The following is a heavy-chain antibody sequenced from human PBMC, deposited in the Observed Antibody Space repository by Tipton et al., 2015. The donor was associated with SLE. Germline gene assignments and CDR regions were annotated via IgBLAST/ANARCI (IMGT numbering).Heavy chain of an antibody. V-gene: IGHV3-43D*03. D-gene: IGHD3-16*01. CDR2: ISWDGGST. Sequence: SLRLSCAASGFTFDDYAMHWVRQAPGKGLEWVSLISWDGGSTYYADSVKGRFTISRDSSKNSLYLQMNSLRAEDTALYYCAKGPGGAFDIWGQGTMVTVSS. J-gene: IGHJ3*02. CDR3: AKGPGGAFDI. CDR1: GFTFDDYA.